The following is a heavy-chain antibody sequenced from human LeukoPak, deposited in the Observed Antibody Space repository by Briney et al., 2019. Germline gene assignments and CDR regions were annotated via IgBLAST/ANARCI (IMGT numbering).Heavy chain of an antibody. V-gene: IGHV3-23*01. CDR1: GLPFSGHS. CDR2: IFGSGVKT. Sequence: PGGPLRLFCAPSGLPFSGHSMVWVRQTPEKGLEWVSVIFGSGVKTYHADSLKGQFTISRDNSKSTLYLPMNSLRADDTAVYYCARVGDWSYYFGMDAWGQGTTVSVSS. CDR3: ARVGDWSYYFGMDA. D-gene: IGHD3-16*01. J-gene: IGHJ6*02.